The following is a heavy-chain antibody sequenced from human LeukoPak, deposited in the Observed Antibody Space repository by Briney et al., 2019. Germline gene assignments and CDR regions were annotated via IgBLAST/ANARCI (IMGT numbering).Heavy chain of an antibody. CDR2: ISYDGSNK. Sequence: GSLRLSCAASGFTFSSYAMHWVRQAPGKGLEWVAVISYDGSNKYYADSVKGRFTISRDNSKNTLYLQMNSLRAEDTAVYYCARAAHRRDGYNFLDYWGQGTLVTVSS. V-gene: IGHV3-30-3*01. J-gene: IGHJ4*02. CDR3: ARAAHRRDGYNFLDY. CDR1: GFTFSSYA. D-gene: IGHD5-24*01.